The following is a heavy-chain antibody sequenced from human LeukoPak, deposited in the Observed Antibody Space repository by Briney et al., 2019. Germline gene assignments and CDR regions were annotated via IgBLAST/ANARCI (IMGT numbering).Heavy chain of an antibody. Sequence: GASVKVSCKASGGTFSSYAISWVRQAPGQGLEWMGRIIPILGIANYAQKFQGRVTITADKSTSTAYMELSSLRSEDTAVYYCARYIGVGDAFDIWGQGTMVTVSS. J-gene: IGHJ3*02. V-gene: IGHV1-69*04. CDR2: IIPILGIA. CDR1: GGTFSSYA. CDR3: ARYIGVGDAFDI. D-gene: IGHD2-21*01.